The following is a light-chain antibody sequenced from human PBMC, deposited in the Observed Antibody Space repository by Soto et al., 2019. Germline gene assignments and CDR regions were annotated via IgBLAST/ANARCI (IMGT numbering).Light chain of an antibody. J-gene: IGKJ2*01. CDR3: QQYYGNSQT. V-gene: IGKV4-1*01. CDR1: QMLLYGSNNKNY. Sequence: DIVLTQSPESLAVSLGERATINCESSQMLLYGSNNKNYLAWYQQKPGQPPKLLIYWASTRASGVPDRFTGRRSGTHFTLTISSLQAEDVALYYCQQYYGNSQTFGPGTKVDIK. CDR2: WAS.